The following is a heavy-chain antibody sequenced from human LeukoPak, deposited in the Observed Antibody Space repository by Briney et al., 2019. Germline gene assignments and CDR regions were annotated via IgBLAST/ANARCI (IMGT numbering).Heavy chain of an antibody. J-gene: IGHJ3*02. V-gene: IGHV3-30*03. Sequence: GGSLRLSCAASGFTFSSYGMHWVRQAPGKGLEWVAVISYDGSNKYYADSVKGRFTISRDNSKSTLYLQMDGLRAEDTAVYYCASQKRLTIFGVGRAALDIWGQGTTVYVS. CDR1: GFTFSSYG. D-gene: IGHD3-3*01. CDR2: ISYDGSNK. CDR3: ASQKRLTIFGVGRAALDI.